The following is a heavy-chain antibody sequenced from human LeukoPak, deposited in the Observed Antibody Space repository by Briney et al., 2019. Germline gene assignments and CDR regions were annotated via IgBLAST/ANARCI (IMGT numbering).Heavy chain of an antibody. CDR3: ASVAYCGGDCYLDNWFDP. J-gene: IGHJ5*02. Sequence: SETLSLTCTVSGGSISSYYWGWIRQPPGKGLEWIGSIYYSGSTYYNPSLKSRVTISVDTSKNQFSLKLSSVTAADTAVYYCASVAYCGGDCYLDNWFDPWGQGTLVTVSS. CDR1: GGSISSYY. CDR2: IYYSGST. V-gene: IGHV4-39*01. D-gene: IGHD2-21*02.